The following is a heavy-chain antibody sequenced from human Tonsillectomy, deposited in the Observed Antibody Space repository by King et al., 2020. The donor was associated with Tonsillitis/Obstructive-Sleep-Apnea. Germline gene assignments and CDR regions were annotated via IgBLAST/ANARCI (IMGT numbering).Heavy chain of an antibody. V-gene: IGHV3-23*04. CDR1: AFTFSSYA. CDR2: VSGSGCGP. CDR3: AKGDQPYYYYYMDV. J-gene: IGHJ6*03. Sequence: VQLVESGGGLVQPGGSLRLSCAASAFTFSSYAMSWVRQPPGQGLAWVSTVSGSGCGPFYADSVKGRFTISRDNSKNTLYLQMNSLRAEDTAVYYCAKGDQPYYYYYMDVWGKGTTVSVSS. D-gene: IGHD2-2*01.